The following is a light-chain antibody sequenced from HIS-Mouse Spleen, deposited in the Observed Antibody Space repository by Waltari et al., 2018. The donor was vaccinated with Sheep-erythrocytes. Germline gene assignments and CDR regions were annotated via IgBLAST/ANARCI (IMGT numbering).Light chain of an antibody. CDR2: EGS. V-gene: IGLV2-23*01. Sequence: QSALTQPASVSGSPGQSITISCTGTSSDVGSYNLVSWYQQHPGKAPKLMIYEGSKRPSGVSNRFSGSKSGNTASLTISGLQPEDEADYYCCSYAGSSTPWVFGGGTKLTVL. CDR3: CSYAGSSTPWV. J-gene: IGLJ3*02. CDR1: SSDVGSYNL.